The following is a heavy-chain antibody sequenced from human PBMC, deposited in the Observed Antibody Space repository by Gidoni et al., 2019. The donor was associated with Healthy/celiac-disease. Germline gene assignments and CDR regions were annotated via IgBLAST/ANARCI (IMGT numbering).Heavy chain of an antibody. CDR2: ISGSGGST. D-gene: IGHD1-26*01. Sequence: FTFTSYVMSWVRQAPGKGLEWVSGISGSGGSTYYADSVKGRFTISRDNSKNTLYLQMNSLRAEDTAVYYCAKDGTSGSYPPEYYFDYWGQGTLVTVSS. J-gene: IGHJ4*02. CDR1: FTFTSYV. V-gene: IGHV3-23*01. CDR3: AKDGTSGSYPPEYYFDY.